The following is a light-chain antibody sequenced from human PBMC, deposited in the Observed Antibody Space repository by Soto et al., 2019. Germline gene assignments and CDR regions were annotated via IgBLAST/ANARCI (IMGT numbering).Light chain of an antibody. V-gene: IGKV3-20*01. J-gene: IGKJ5*01. CDR2: AAS. CDR3: QHHGSSPIT. CDR1: QSVNNKY. Sequence: EIVLTQSPCTLSLSPGERATLSCRASQSVNNKYFAWYQQKPGQSPRLLTYAASSRASGIPDRFSGSGSGTDFTLTISRLEPEDFAVFYCQHHGSSPITFGQGTRLEIK.